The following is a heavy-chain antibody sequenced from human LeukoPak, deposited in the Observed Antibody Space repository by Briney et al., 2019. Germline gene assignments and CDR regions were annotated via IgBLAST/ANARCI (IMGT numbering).Heavy chain of an antibody. CDR2: ISYDGIDK. CDR3: ARRYCSSTSCLIDY. V-gene: IGHV3-30*03. Sequence: GGSLRLSCVASGFTFSTFGMQWLRQAPGKGLEWVAVISYDGIDKYYGDSVKGRFTISRDNAKNSLYLQMNSLRAEDTAVYYCARRYCSSTSCLIDYWGQGTLVTVSS. D-gene: IGHD2-2*01. J-gene: IGHJ4*02. CDR1: GFTFSTFG.